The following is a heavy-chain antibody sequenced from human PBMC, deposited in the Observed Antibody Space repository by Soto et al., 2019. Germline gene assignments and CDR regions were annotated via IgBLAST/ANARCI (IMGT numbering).Heavy chain of an antibody. Sequence: SETLSLTCTVSGGSISSSSYYWGWIRQPPGKGLEWIGSIYYSGSTYYNPSLKSRFTISVDTSKNQFSLKLSSVTAADTAVYYCARQGITMVRGVTLGYFDYWGQGTLVTVSS. CDR3: ARQGITMVRGVTLGYFDY. J-gene: IGHJ4*02. CDR2: IYYSGST. D-gene: IGHD3-10*01. V-gene: IGHV4-39*01. CDR1: GGSISSSSYY.